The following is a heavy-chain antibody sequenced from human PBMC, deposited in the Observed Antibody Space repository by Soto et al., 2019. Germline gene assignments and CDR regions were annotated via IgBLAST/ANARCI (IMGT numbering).Heavy chain of an antibody. V-gene: IGHV5-10-1*01. CDR3: ARPSIVACGGYYYYGMDV. D-gene: IGHD5-12*01. CDR1: GYSFTNSW. CDR2: IDPSDSYT. Sequence: PGESLTISCKGSGYSFTNSWISWVRQMPGKGLEWMGRIDPSDSYTNYSPSFQGHVTFSVDKSITTAYLQWSSLKASDTAMYYCARPSIVACGGYYYYGMDVWGQGTTVTVAS. J-gene: IGHJ6*02.